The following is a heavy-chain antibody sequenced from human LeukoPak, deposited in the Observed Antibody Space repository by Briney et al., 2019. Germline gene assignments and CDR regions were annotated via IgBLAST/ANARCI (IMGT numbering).Heavy chain of an antibody. V-gene: IGHV3-30*02. Sequence: GGSLRLSCAASGFAFSSYGIHWVRQTPAKGLEWVAYIPYEGSKRYYADSVRGRFTISRDNSKNTAYLQMNSLRNDDTAMYYCAKDWSGNYNWFDPWGQGTLVTVSS. D-gene: IGHD3-3*01. J-gene: IGHJ5*02. CDR2: IPYEGSKR. CDR1: GFAFSSYG. CDR3: AKDWSGNYNWFDP.